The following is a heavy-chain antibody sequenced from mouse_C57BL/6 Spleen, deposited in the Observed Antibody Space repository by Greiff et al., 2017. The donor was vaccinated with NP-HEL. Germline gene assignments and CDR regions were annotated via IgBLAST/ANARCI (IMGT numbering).Heavy chain of an antibody. D-gene: IGHD1-1*01. J-gene: IGHJ2*01. CDR2: IDPANGNT. CDR1: GFNIKNTY. V-gene: IGHV14-3*01. CDR3: ARRKITTVVDYFDY. Sequence: EVKLVESVAELVRPGASVKLSCTASGFNIKNTYMHWVKQRPDQGLEWIGRIDPANGNTKYAPKFQGKATITADTSSNTAYLQLSSLTSEDTAIYYCARRKITTVVDYFDYWGQGTTLTVSS.